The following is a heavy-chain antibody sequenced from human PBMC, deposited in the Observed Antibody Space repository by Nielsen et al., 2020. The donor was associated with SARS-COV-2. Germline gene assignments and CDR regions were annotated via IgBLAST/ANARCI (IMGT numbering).Heavy chain of an antibody. CDR1: GFNFSSYA. V-gene: IGHV3-30-3*01. CDR2: ISYDGSNK. J-gene: IGHJ4*02. D-gene: IGHD1-26*01. Sequence: GESLKISGAASGFNFSSYAMHWVRQAPGKGLEWVAVISYDGSNKYYADSVKGRFTISRDYSKDTLYLQMNSLRAEDTAVYYCARDRVGAERAYHFDYWGQGTLVTVSS. CDR3: ARDRVGAERAYHFDY.